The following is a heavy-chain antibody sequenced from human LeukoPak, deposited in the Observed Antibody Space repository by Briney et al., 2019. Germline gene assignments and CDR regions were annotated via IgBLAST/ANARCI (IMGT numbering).Heavy chain of an antibody. D-gene: IGHD3-16*02. Sequence: SETLSLTCAVYGGSFSGYYWSWIRQPPGKGLEWIGEINHSGSTNYNPSLKSRVTISVDTSKNQFSLKLSSVTAADTAVYYCARGPRYDYVWGSYRYLALGEYVYWGQGTLVTVSS. CDR2: INHSGST. CDR3: ARGPRYDYVWGSYRYLALGEYVY. J-gene: IGHJ4*02. CDR1: GGSFSGYY. V-gene: IGHV4-34*01.